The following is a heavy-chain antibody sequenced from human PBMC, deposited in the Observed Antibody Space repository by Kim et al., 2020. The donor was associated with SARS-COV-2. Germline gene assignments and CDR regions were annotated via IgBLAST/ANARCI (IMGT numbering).Heavy chain of an antibody. D-gene: IGHD3-9*01. CDR3: ARGVKPLRYFDWAPFDY. J-gene: IGHJ4*02. V-gene: IGHV4-34*01. Sequence: LKSRVTISVDTSRNQFSLERSSVTAADTAVYYCARGVKPLRYFDWAPFDYWGQGTLVTVSS.